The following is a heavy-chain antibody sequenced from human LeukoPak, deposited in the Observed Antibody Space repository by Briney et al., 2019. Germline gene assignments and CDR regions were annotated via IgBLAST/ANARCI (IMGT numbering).Heavy chain of an antibody. J-gene: IGHJ5*02. CDR1: GGSFSGYY. D-gene: IGHD6-13*01. CDR2: INHSGST. CDR3: ARGQSRVAAAGTGWFDP. Sequence: NPSETLSLTCAVYGGSFSGYYWSWIRQPPGEGLEWIGEINHSGSTNYNPSLKSRVTISVDTSKNQFSLKLSSVTAADTAVYYCARGQSRVAAAGTGWFDPWGQGTLVTVSS. V-gene: IGHV4-34*01.